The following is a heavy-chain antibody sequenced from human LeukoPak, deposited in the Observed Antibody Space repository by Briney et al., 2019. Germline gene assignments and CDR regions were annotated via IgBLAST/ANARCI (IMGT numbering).Heavy chain of an antibody. CDR1: GFTVSSNY. V-gene: IGHV3-53*01. CDR3: ARERLEQQLVRYYYYYMDV. J-gene: IGHJ6*03. D-gene: IGHD6-13*01. Sequence: GGSLRLSCAASGFTVSSNYMSWVRQAPGKGLEWVSVIYSGGSTYYADSVKGRFTISRDNSKNTLYLQMNSLRAEDTAVYYCARERLEQQLVRYYYYYMDVWGKGTTVTVSS. CDR2: IYSGGST.